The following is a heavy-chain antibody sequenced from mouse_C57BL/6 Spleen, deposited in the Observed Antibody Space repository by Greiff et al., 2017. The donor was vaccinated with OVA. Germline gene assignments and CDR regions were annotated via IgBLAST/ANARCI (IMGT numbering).Heavy chain of an antibody. CDR3: ARSGDFDY. D-gene: IGHD3-1*01. V-gene: IGHV1-76*01. CDR1: GYTFTDYY. J-gene: IGHJ2*01. CDR2: IYPGSGNT. Sequence: VHLVESGAELVRPGASVKLSCKASGYTFTDYYINWVKQRPGQGLEWIARIYPGSGNTYYNEKFKGKATLTAEKSSSTAYMQLSSLTSEDSAVYFCARSGDFDYWGQGTTLTVSS.